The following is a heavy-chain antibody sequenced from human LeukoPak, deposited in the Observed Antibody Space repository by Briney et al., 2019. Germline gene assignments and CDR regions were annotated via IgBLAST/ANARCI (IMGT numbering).Heavy chain of an antibody. CDR3: ARVNVCPRCHFDY. V-gene: IGHV3-74*01. J-gene: IGHJ4*02. CDR2: ISTDGSSA. Sequence: GGSLRLSCAASGFTFSSYWMHWVRQAPGKGLVWVSRISTDGSSAIYADSVKGRFTISRDNAKNTLYLQMNSLRAEDTAVYYCARVNVCPRCHFDYWGQGTLVTVSS. D-gene: IGHD3-16*01. CDR1: GFTFSSYW.